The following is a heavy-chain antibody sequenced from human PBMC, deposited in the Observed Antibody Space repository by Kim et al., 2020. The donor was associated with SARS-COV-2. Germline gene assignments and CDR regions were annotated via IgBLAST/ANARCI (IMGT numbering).Heavy chain of an antibody. J-gene: IGHJ1*01. CDR1: GYTFTSFG. Sequence: ASVKVSCKASGYTFTSFGFSWVRQAPGQGLEWMGWISVYNGNRKYGQKFQGRVTMTTDTSTSTAYMELRSLRSDDSAVYYCARTGPTVITDRRGKECWGQ. D-gene: IGHD3-9*01. CDR3: ARTGPTVITDRRGKEC. CDR2: ISVYNGNR. V-gene: IGHV1-18*01.